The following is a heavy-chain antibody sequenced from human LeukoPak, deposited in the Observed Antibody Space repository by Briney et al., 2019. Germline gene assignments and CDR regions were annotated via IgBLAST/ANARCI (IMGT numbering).Heavy chain of an antibody. CDR2: ITSSSSYI. V-gene: IGHV3-21*01. D-gene: IGHD3-10*01. J-gene: IGHJ4*02. Sequence: PGGSLRLSCAASGFTFSSYTMNWVRQAPGKGPEWVSSITSSSSYIYYADSVKGRFTISRDNARNSLYLQMDSLRAEDTAVYYCARSRFGELPFDYWGQGTLVTVSS. CDR3: ARSRFGELPFDY. CDR1: GFTFSSYT.